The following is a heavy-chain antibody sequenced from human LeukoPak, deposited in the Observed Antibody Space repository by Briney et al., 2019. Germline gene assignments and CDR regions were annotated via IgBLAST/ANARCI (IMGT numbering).Heavy chain of an antibody. CDR2: IYYSGST. V-gene: IGHV4-59*01. Sequence: PSETLSLTCTVSGGSISSYYWSWIRQPPGKGLEWIGYIYYSGSTNYNPSLTSRVTISVDTSKNQFSLKLSSVTAADTAVYYCARGETIFSNFDYWGQGTLVTVSS. J-gene: IGHJ4*02. CDR1: GGSISSYY. CDR3: ARGETIFSNFDY. D-gene: IGHD3-9*01.